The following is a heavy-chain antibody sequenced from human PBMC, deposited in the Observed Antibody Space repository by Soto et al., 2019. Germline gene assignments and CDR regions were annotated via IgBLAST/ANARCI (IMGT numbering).Heavy chain of an antibody. J-gene: IGHJ5*02. CDR2: IIPIFGTT. V-gene: IGHV1-69*12. Sequence: QVQLVQSGAEVKKPGSSVNVSCKASGGTFSSYAISWVRQAPGQGLEWMGGIIPIFGTTNYAQKFQGRDTITADESTNTACMVLSRLRTGDNAVYYYARILYVSSDYCSGSSCYRWGQGTQVTVSS. D-gene: IGHD2-15*01. CDR1: GGTFSSYA. CDR3: ARILYVSSDYCSGSSCYR.